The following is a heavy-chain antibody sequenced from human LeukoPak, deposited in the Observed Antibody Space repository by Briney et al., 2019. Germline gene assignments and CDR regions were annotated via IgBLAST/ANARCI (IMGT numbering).Heavy chain of an antibody. Sequence: PGGSLRLSCAASGFTFSSYWMTWVRQAPGKGLEWVANIKKDGSEKYYVDSVKGRFTISRDNAKNSLYLQMNSLRAEDTAVYYCARDNDYGGNSWAFDIWGQGTMVTVSS. CDR1: GFTFSSYW. CDR3: ARDNDYGGNSWAFDI. J-gene: IGHJ3*02. CDR2: IKKDGSEK. D-gene: IGHD4-23*01. V-gene: IGHV3-7*01.